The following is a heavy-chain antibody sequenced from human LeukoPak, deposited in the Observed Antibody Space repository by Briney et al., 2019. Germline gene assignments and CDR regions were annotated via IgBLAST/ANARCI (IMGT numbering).Heavy chain of an antibody. Sequence: PGGSLRLSCTASGFSPSRYWMSWGRQAPGKGLERVANIRQDGDEKHYVDSVKGRLTISRDNAKNSVYLQMTSLRAEDTAVYFCAREGDTSPGLDYWGQGALVTVSS. CDR2: IRQDGDEK. J-gene: IGHJ4*02. V-gene: IGHV3-7*01. CDR1: GFSPSRYW. CDR3: AREGDTSPGLDY.